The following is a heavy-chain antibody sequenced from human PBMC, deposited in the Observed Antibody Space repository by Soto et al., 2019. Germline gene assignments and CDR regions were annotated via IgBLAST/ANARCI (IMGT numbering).Heavy chain of an antibody. CDR3: ARRMTTVTTAYYYGMDV. D-gene: IGHD4-17*01. V-gene: IGHV1-69*06. J-gene: IGHJ6*02. Sequence: SVKVSCKASGGTFSSYAISWVRQAPGQGLEWMGGIIPIFGTANYAQKFQGRVTITADKSTSTAYMELSSLRSEDTAVYYCARRMTTVTTAYYYGMDVWGQGTTVTVS. CDR1: GGTFSSYA. CDR2: IIPIFGTA.